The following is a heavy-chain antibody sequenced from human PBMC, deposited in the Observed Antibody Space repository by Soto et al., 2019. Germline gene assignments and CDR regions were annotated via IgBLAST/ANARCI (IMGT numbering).Heavy chain of an antibody. CDR2: IKSKAGGETT. D-gene: IGHD3-3*01. V-gene: IGHV3-15*07. J-gene: IGHJ4*01. CDR3: LAVGVG. Sequence: EVQLVESGGGLVKPGGSLRLSCAASGFVFSNAWMDWVRQAPGKGLEWVGRIKSKAGGETTDYAAPVKGRFTISRDDSKNTLYLQMNRLKSDDTAVYYCLAVGVGWGHGILVTVSS. CDR1: GFVFSNAW.